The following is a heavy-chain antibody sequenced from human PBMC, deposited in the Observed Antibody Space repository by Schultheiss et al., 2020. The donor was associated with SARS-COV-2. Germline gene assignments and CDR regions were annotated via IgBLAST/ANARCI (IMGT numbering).Heavy chain of an antibody. CDR3: ARSRAARTNYYYYGMDV. V-gene: IGHV1-18*01. CDR1: GYTFSDYG. D-gene: IGHD6-6*01. CDR2: ITDYNGNT. J-gene: IGHJ6*02. Sequence: ASVKVSCKASGYTFSDYGINWVRQAPGQGLEWLGWITDYNGNTKSSHKFEGRVTMTRDTSTSTVYMELSSLRSEDTDVYYCARSRAARTNYYYYGMDVWGQGTTVTVSS.